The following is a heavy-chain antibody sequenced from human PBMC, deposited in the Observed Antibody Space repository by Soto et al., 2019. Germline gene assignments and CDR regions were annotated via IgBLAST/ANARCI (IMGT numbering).Heavy chain of an antibody. V-gene: IGHV1-3*01. CDR2: INAGNGNT. Sequence: QVQLVQSGAEVKKPGASVKVSCKASGYTFTRYAMHWVRQAPGQRLEWMGWINAGNGNTKYSQKFQGRVTITRDTSASTAYVESSILRSEDTAVYYCARAWVVVTAPDYWGQGTLVTVSS. CDR3: ARAWVVVTAPDY. CDR1: GYTFTRYA. J-gene: IGHJ4*02. D-gene: IGHD2-21*02.